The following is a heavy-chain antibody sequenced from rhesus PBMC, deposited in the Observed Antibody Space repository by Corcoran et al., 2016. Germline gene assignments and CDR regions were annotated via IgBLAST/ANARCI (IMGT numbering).Heavy chain of an antibody. V-gene: IGHV1-200*01. Sequence: QVQLVQSGAEVKKPGTSVKLSCKASGYTFTSYYINWVRQAPGQVIEWMGWINPSNGNKGYAQKCQVSVTMTRDTSTSTAYMERNSLRSEDTAVYYCASGCSSTYCSSRVHFDYWGQGVLVTVSS. CDR2: INPSNGNK. D-gene: IGHD2-15*01. CDR3: ASGCSSTYCSSRVHFDY. CDR1: GYTFTSYY. J-gene: IGHJ4*01.